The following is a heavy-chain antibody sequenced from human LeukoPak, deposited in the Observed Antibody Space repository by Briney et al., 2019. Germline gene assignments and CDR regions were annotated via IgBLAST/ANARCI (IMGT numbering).Heavy chain of an antibody. CDR2: INHSGST. D-gene: IGHD5-12*01. V-gene: IGHV4-34*01. CDR1: GGSFSGYY. CDR3: AKSRGDFSAGYTFDY. J-gene: IGHJ4*02. Sequence: PSETLSLTCAVYGGSFSGYYWSWIRQPPGKGLGWIGEINHSGSTNYNPSLKSRVIMSVDTSQNQFSLRLSSVTAADTAMYYCAKSRGDFSAGYTFDYWGQGALVTVSS.